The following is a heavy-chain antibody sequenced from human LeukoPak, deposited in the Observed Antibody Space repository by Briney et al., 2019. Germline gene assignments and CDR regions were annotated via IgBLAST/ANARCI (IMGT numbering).Heavy chain of an antibody. D-gene: IGHD3-22*01. CDR2: ISAYNGDT. CDR1: GYTFSSYG. Sequence: ASVKVSCKASGYTFSSYGISWVRQAPGQGLEWMGWISAYNGDTNYAQKLQDRVTMSTDTSTRTAYMELRSLRSDDTAVYYCASNTGSDSSGYAYWGRGTLVTVSS. V-gene: IGHV1-18*01. CDR3: ASNTGSDSSGYAY. J-gene: IGHJ4*02.